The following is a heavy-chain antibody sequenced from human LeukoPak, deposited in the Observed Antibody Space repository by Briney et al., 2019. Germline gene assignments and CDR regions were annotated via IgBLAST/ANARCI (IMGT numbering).Heavy chain of an antibody. Sequence: GASVKVSCKASGGTFSSYAISWVRQAPGQGLEWMGRIIPILGIANYAQKFQGRVTITADKSTSTAYIELSSLRSEDTAVYYCARIKAYCSGGSCYSEYYYYYGMDVWGQGTTVTVSS. J-gene: IGHJ6*02. CDR1: GGTFSSYA. V-gene: IGHV1-69*04. CDR2: IIPILGIA. CDR3: ARIKAYCSGGSCYSEYYYYYGMDV. D-gene: IGHD2-15*01.